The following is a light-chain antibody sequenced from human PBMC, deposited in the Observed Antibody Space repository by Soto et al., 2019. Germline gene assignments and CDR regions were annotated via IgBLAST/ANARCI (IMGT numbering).Light chain of an antibody. CDR3: QHYGSTPWT. J-gene: IGKJ1*01. V-gene: IGKV3-20*01. Sequence: EIVLTQSPGTLSLSPGERATLSCRASQSVSGRYLAWYQQQPGQAPRPLIYGASSRASGIPDRCSGSCSGKDFTLTISILEPEDFAVYCCQHYGSTPWTFGQGTKVEIK. CDR1: QSVSGRY. CDR2: GAS.